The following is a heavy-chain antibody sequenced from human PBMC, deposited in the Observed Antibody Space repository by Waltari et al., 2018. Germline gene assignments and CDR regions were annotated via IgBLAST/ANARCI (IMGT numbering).Heavy chain of an antibody. D-gene: IGHD3-22*01. J-gene: IGHJ3*02. CDR1: GGSISSGGYY. CDR2: IYYSGST. CDR3: ARDRTEIVVVITNAFDI. Sequence: QVQLQESGPGLVKPSQTLSLTCTVSGGSISSGGYYWSWIRQHPGKGLEWIGYIYYSGSTYYNPSLKSRVTISVDTSKNQVSLKLSSVTAADTAVYYCARDRTEIVVVITNAFDIWGQGTMVTVSS. V-gene: IGHV4-31*03.